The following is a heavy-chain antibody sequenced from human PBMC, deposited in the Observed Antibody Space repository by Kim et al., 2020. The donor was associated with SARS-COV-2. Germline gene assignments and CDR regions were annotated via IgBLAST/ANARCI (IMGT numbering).Heavy chain of an antibody. D-gene: IGHD2-21*02. CDR3: ASLIQYIVVVTARVTRDWVPVD. J-gene: IGHJ4*02. CDR1: GGTFSSYA. CDR2: IIPIFGTA. V-gene: IGHV1-69*13. Sequence: SVKVSCKASGGTFSSYAISWVRQAPGQGLEWMGGIIPIFGTANYAQKFQGRVTITADESTSTAYMELSSLRSEDTAVYYCASLIQYIVVVTARVTRDWVPVDWGQGTLVTVSS.